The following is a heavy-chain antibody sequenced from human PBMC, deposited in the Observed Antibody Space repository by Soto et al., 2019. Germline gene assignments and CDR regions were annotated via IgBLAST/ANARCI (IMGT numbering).Heavy chain of an antibody. D-gene: IGHD5-18*01. CDR1: VCTFSNYG. Sequence: PVGSLRLSCASSVCTFSNYGMHWVRQSPGKWLEWLAFISHDGSNTYYADSVKGRFTISRDNSKNTLYLQMNSLRAEDTAVFYCAKEPQIQLWIHYFEYWGQATLVIVSS. J-gene: IGHJ4*02. CDR3: AKEPQIQLWIHYFEY. V-gene: IGHV3-30*18. CDR2: ISHDGSNT.